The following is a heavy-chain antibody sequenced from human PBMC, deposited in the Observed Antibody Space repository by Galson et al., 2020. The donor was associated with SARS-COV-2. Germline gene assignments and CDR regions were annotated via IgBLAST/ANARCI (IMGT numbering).Heavy chain of an antibody. CDR2: ISGGGFTT. J-gene: IGHJ4*02. CDR1: GFTFDNYA. D-gene: IGHD3-9*01. V-gene: IGHV3-23*01. Sequence: GGSLRLSCAASGFTFDNYAMSWVRQAPGEGLEWVSVISGGGFTTDYADSVKGRFTISRDNSKNTLYLQMNSLRAEDTAVYYCANASVFNGYYMYYFDNWGQGTLVTVSS. CDR3: ANASVFNGYYMYYFDN.